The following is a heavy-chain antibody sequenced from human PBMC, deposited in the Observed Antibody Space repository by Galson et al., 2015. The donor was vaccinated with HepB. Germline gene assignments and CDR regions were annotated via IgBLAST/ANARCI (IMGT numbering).Heavy chain of an antibody. CDR1: GFTFSSYG. D-gene: IGHD3-3*01. J-gene: IGHJ5*02. V-gene: IGHV3-30*18. CDR2: ISYDGSNK. Sequence: SLRLSCAASGFTFSSYGMHWVRQAPGKGLEWVAVISYDGSNKYYADSVKGRFTISRDNSKNTLYLQMNSLRAEDTAVYYCAKDQYYDFWSGYYTNPNWFDPWGQGTLVTVSS. CDR3: AKDQYYDFWSGYYTNPNWFDP.